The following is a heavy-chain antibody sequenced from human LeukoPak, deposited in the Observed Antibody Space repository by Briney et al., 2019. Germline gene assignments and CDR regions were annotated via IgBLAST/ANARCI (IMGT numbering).Heavy chain of an antibody. CDR2: ISWNSGSI. V-gene: IGHV3-9*01. D-gene: IGHD6-19*01. Sequence: GGSLRLSCAASAFTFDDFAMHWVRQAPGKGLEWVSGISWNSGSIGYADSVKGRFTISRDNAKNSLYLQMNSLRAEDTALYYCAKDTNDIAVAGAEFDYWGQGTLVTVSS. J-gene: IGHJ4*02. CDR1: AFTFDDFA. CDR3: AKDTNDIAVAGAEFDY.